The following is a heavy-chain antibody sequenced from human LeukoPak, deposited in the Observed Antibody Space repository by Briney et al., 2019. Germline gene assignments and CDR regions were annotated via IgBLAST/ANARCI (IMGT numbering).Heavy chain of an antibody. J-gene: IGHJ5*02. D-gene: IGHD3-3*01. CDR3: ATTPRVTIFGVVIWWFDP. Sequence: SVKVSCKASGGTFSSYAISWVRQAPGQGLEWMGGIIPIFGTANSAHKFQGRVTLTADESTRTAYMELSSLRAEDTAVYYCATTPRVTIFGVVIWWFDPWGQASLVSVSS. CDR2: IIPIFGTA. CDR1: GGTFSSYA. V-gene: IGHV1-69*13.